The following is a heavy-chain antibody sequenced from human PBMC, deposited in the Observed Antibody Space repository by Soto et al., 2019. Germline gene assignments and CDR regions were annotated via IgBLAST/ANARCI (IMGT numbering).Heavy chain of an antibody. CDR1: GGSVSSGSYH. J-gene: IGHJ6*02. CDR2: IFFTGST. CDR3: ARDGHGMDV. Sequence: QVQLQESGPGLVKPSETLSLTCTVSGGSVSSGSYHWSWIRQPPGKGLEWIGYIFFTGSTNYNPSLKSRVTISVDTSKNQFSLKLRSVTAADTAVYYCARDGHGMDVWGQGPTVTVSS. V-gene: IGHV4-61*01.